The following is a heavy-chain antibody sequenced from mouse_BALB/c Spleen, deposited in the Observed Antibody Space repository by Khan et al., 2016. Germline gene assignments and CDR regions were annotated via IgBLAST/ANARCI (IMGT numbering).Heavy chain of an antibody. J-gene: IGHJ3*01. V-gene: IGHV5-6-4*01. CDR1: GFTFSSYT. CDR3: TRDSTGGFAY. Sequence: EVELVESGGGLVKPGGSLKLSCAASGFTFSSYTMSWVRQTPEKRLEWVATISSGGNYTYYPDPVKGRFTISRDTAKNILYLQIGSLKSEDTARYYCTRDSTGGFAYWCQGTLVTVSA. CDR2: ISSGGNYT.